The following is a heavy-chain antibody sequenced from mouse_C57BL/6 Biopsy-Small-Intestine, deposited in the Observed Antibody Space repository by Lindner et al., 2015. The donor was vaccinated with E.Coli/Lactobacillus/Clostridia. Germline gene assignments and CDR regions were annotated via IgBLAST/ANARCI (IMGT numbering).Heavy chain of an antibody. V-gene: IGHV1-80*01. CDR2: IYPGDGDT. Sequence: VQLQESGAELVKPGASVKISCKASGYAFSNSWMHWVKQRPGKGLDWIGQIYPGDGDTHYNGKFRGKATLTADKSSSTAYMQLSSLTSEDSAVYFCASANNYWYFDVWGTGTTVTVSP. CDR3: ASANNYWYFDV. J-gene: IGHJ1*03. CDR1: GYAFSNSW.